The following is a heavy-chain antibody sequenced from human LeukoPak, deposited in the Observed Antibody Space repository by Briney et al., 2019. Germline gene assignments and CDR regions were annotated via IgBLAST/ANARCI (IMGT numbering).Heavy chain of an antibody. CDR2: ITSSSNYI. CDR1: GFTFSTYS. CDR3: ARDSTTVTSFDY. Sequence: GGSQRLSCAASGFTFSTYSMNWVRQAPGKGLEWVSSITSSSNYIYYADSVKGRFTISRDNAKNSLYLQMNSLRAEDTAVYYCARDSTTVTSFDYWGQGTLVTVSS. J-gene: IGHJ4*02. D-gene: IGHD4-17*01. V-gene: IGHV3-21*01.